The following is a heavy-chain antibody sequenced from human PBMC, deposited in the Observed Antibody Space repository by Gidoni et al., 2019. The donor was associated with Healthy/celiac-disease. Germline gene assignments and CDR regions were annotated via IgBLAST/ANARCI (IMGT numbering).Heavy chain of an antibody. J-gene: IGHJ6*02. Sequence: QVQLVQSGAEVKKPGSSVKVSCKASGGTFSSYAISWVRQAPGQGLEWMGGIIPIFGTANYAQKFQGRGTITADESTSTANMELSSLRAEDTAVYYWASGCSSTSCYPDYYYGMDVWGQGTTVTVSS. CDR2: IIPIFGTA. CDR1: GGTFSSYA. D-gene: IGHD2-2*01. CDR3: ASGCSSTSCYPDYYYGMDV. V-gene: IGHV1-69*01.